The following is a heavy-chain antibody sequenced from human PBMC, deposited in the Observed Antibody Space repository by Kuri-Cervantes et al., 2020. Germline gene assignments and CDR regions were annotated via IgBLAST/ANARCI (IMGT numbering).Heavy chain of an antibody. V-gene: IGHV4-31*02. J-gene: IGHJ4*02. CDR2: IYYSGST. CDR1: GFIFSSFD. D-gene: IGHD3-3*01. Sequence: SETLSLTCAASGFIFSSFDMSWVRQAPGKGLEWIGYIYYSGSTYYNPSLKSRVTIPVDTSKNQFSLKLSSVTAADTAVYYCARDRPTIFGVAHFDYWGQGTLVTVSS. CDR3: ARDRPTIFGVAHFDY.